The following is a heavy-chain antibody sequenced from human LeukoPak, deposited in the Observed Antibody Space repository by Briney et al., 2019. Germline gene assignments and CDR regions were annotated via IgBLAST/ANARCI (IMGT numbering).Heavy chain of an antibody. Sequence: ASVKVSCKASGYTFTGYYMHWVRQAPGQGLEWMGWINPNSGGTNYAQKFQGRVTMTRDTSISTAYMELSRLRSDDTAVYYCASAHCSSTSCYTRYYYYGMDVWGQGTTVTVSS. D-gene: IGHD2-2*02. V-gene: IGHV1-2*02. CDR2: INPNSGGT. J-gene: IGHJ6*02. CDR3: ASAHCSSTSCYTRYYYYGMDV. CDR1: GYTFTGYY.